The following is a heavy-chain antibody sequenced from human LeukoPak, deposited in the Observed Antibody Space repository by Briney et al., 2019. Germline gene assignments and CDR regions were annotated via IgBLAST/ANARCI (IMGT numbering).Heavy chain of an antibody. CDR1: GFTFSSYS. CDR3: AKVPIAARDWYFDL. Sequence: GGSLRLSCAASGFTFSSYSMNWVRQAPGKGLEWVSTISFSGRSTYYADSVKGRFTISRDNSKNTLYLQMNSLRAVDTAVYYCAKVPIAARDWYFDLWGRGTLVTASS. CDR2: ISFSGRST. V-gene: IGHV3-23*01. J-gene: IGHJ2*01. D-gene: IGHD6-6*01.